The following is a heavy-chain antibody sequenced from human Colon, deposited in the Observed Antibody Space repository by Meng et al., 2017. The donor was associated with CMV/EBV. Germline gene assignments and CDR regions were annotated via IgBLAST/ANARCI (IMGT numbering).Heavy chain of an antibody. V-gene: IGHV3-30*04. D-gene: IGHD3-16*01. CDR1: GFIFSAYA. CDR3: ARDRLGGIDY. Sequence: GGSLRLACEGSGFIFSAYAMHWVRQAPGKGLEWLAVKSFDGSIEYHADSGKGRFIISRDNSKSSVYLQMDSLRSGDTAVYYCARDRLGGIDYWGQGTLVTVSS. J-gene: IGHJ4*02. CDR2: KSFDGSIE.